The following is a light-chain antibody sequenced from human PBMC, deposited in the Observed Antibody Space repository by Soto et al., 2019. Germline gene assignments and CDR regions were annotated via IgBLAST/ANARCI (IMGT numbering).Light chain of an antibody. CDR2: DVT. J-gene: IGLJ3*02. CDR3: CSYAGSYTWV. CDR1: SSDVGHYNF. V-gene: IGLV2-11*01. Sequence: QSVLTQPHSVSGSPGQSVTISCSGTSSDVGHYNFVSWYQHHPGKAPKLLIYDVTTRPSGVPDRFSGSKSGNTACLTISGLQAEDEADFYCCSYAGSYTWVFGGGTKLTVL.